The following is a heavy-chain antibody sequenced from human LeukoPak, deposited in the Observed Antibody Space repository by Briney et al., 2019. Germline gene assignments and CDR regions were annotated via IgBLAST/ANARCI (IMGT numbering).Heavy chain of an antibody. D-gene: IGHD4-17*01. V-gene: IGHV3-23*01. CDR1: GFTFSSYA. CDR3: AKDSGGDYEPPLFDY. Sequence: GGSLRLSCAASGFTFSSYAMSWVSQAPGKGLEWVSSISGSGGSTYYADSGKGRFTTSGDNSKNTLSLQMNSLRAEDTAVYYCAKDSGGDYEPPLFDYWGQGTLVTVSS. J-gene: IGHJ4*02. CDR2: ISGSGGST.